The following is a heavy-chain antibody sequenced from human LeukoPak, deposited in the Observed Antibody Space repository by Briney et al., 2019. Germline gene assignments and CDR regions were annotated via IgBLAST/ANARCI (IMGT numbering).Heavy chain of an antibody. Sequence: GGSLRLSCAASGFTFSSYAMSWVRQAQGKGLEWVSAISGSGGSTYYADSVKGRFTISRDNSKNTLYLQMNSLRAEDTAVYYCAKSPYSSPTYYFDYWGPGTLVTVSS. CDR2: ISGSGGST. CDR1: GFTFSSYA. CDR3: AKSPYSSPTYYFDY. D-gene: IGHD6-13*01. J-gene: IGHJ4*02. V-gene: IGHV3-23*01.